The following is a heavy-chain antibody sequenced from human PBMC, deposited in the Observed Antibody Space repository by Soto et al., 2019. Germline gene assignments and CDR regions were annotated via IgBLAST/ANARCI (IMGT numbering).Heavy chain of an antibody. J-gene: IGHJ6*02. CDR1: GGSISSYY. CDR3: ARDSSMIVVGPLGMYV. CDR2: IYYSGST. Sequence: SETLSLTCTVSGGSISSYYWSWIRQPPGKGLEWIGYIYYSGSTNYNPSLKSRVTISVDTSKNQFSLKLSSVTAADTAVYYCARDSSMIVVGPLGMYVWGQGTTVTVSS. V-gene: IGHV4-59*01. D-gene: IGHD3-22*01.